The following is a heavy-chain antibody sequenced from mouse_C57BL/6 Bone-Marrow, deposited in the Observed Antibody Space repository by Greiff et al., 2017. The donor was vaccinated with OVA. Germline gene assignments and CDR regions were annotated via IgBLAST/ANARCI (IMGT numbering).Heavy chain of an antibody. CDR3: ARRGWLLSAWFAY. D-gene: IGHD2-3*01. V-gene: IGHV1-81*01. CDR2: IYPRSGNT. Sequence: QVQLQQSGAELARPGASVKLSCKASGYTFTSYGISWVKQRPGQGLEWIGEIYPRSGNTYYNEKFKGKATLTADKSSSKAYMELSSLTSVDSAVYFCARRGWLLSAWFAYWGQGTLVTVSA. J-gene: IGHJ3*01. CDR1: GYTFTSYG.